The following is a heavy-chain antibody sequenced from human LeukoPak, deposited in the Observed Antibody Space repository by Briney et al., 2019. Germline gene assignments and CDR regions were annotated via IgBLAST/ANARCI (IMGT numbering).Heavy chain of an antibody. CDR3: ASGWLRRDF. Sequence: PGGSLRLSCAASGFTFSRYSMNWVRQAPGKGLEWVSYISNSSRTIYYADSVEGRITISRDNAKNSLYLQMNSLRAEDTAVYYCASGWLRRDFWGQGTLVTVSS. V-gene: IGHV3-48*01. CDR1: GFTFSRYS. D-gene: IGHD5-12*01. CDR2: ISNSSRTI. J-gene: IGHJ4*02.